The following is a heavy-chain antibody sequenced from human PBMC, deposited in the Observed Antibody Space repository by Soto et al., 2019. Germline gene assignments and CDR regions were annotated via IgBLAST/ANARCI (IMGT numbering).Heavy chain of an antibody. D-gene: IGHD4-17*01. V-gene: IGHV3-30-3*01. CDR3: VRVPGYGDSTWNFEL. J-gene: IGHJ2*01. CDR2: ISSDGSNK. Sequence: QVQLVESGGGVVQPGRSLRLSCAASGFTFSSYGLLWVRQAPGKGLEWVAVISSDGSNKYHADSVKGRFTISRDNSMDTLYLQMHSLRIEDTAVYYCVRVPGYGDSTWNFELWGRGTLVTVSS. CDR1: GFTFSSYG.